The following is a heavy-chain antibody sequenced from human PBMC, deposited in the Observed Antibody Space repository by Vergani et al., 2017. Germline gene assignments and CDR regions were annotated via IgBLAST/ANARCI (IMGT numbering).Heavy chain of an antibody. Sequence: QLQLQESGPGLVKPSETLSLTCTVSGGSISSSSYYWGWIRQPPGKGLEWIGSIYYSGSTYYNPSLKSRVTISVDTSKDPCSLKLSSVTAADTAVYYCASLLGYCSSTSCSDDFDYWGQGTLVTVSS. V-gene: IGHV4-39*07. CDR2: IYYSGST. CDR1: GGSISSSSYY. J-gene: IGHJ4*02. D-gene: IGHD2-2*01. CDR3: ASLLGYCSSTSCSDDFDY.